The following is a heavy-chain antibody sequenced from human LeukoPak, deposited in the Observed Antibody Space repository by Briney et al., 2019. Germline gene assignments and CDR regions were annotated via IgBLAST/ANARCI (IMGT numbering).Heavy chain of an antibody. J-gene: IGHJ6*03. D-gene: IGHD2-15*01. V-gene: IGHV4-59*12. CDR2: IYYSGST. CDR3: ARVCSHYYYYMDV. Sequence: SETLSLTCTVSGGSIRNYYWSWIRQPPGKGLEWIGYIYYSGSTNYNPSLKSRVTISVDTSKNQFSLKLSSVTAADTAVYYCARVCSHYYYYMDVWGKGTTVTVSS. CDR1: GGSIRNYY.